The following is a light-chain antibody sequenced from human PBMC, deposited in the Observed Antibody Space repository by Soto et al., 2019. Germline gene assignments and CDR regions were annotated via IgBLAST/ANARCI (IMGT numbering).Light chain of an antibody. CDR1: ETVDSN. CDR2: GAF. J-gene: IGKJ1*01. Sequence: QSPDTPSSPAGDVASVSCRASETVDSNVAWYQLKPGQAPRLLIHGAFTRVTGVPARFSGSGFGTEFTLTISRLEPEDFAVYYCQQYGSSPTTFGQGTMADVK. V-gene: IGKV3-20*01. CDR3: QQYGSSPTT.